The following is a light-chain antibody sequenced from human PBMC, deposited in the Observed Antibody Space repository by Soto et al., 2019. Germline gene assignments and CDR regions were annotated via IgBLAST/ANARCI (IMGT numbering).Light chain of an antibody. J-gene: IGLJ3*02. CDR1: SGHNSYA. V-gene: IGLV4-69*01. Sequence: QSVLNQSPSASASLGASVKLTCTLSSGHNSYAIAWHQQQPEKGPRYLMKVNSDGSHSKGDGIPDRFSGSSSGAERYLTSSSLQSEDEADDYCQTCSTAIRVFCGGTKLTVL. CDR3: QTCSTAIRV. CDR2: VNSDGSH.